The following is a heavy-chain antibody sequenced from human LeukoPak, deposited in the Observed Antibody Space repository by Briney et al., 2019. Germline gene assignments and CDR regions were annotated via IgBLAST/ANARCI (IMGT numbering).Heavy chain of an antibody. J-gene: IGHJ4*02. CDR3: AKLPMYYYDSSATLGPFDY. CDR1: GFTFSSYA. D-gene: IGHD3-22*01. Sequence: GGSLRLSCAASGFTFSSYAMHWVRQAPGKGLEWVAVISYDGSNKYYADSVKGRFTISRDNSKNTLYLQMNSLRAEDTAVYYCAKLPMYYYDSSATLGPFDYWGQGTLVTVSS. CDR2: ISYDGSNK. V-gene: IGHV3-30-3*02.